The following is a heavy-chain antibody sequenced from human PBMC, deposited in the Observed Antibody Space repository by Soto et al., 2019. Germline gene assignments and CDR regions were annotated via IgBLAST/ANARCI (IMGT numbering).Heavy chain of an antibody. Sequence: GGSLRLSCAASGFTFSDYYMSWIRQAPGKGLEWVSYISGSGSTIYYADSVKGRFTISRDNAKNPLYLQMNSLRAEDTAVYYCARVALSSTSWSYYYGMDVWGQGTTVTVSS. D-gene: IGHD2-2*01. CDR1: GFTFSDYY. CDR2: ISGSGSTI. CDR3: ARVALSSTSWSYYYGMDV. V-gene: IGHV3-11*01. J-gene: IGHJ6*02.